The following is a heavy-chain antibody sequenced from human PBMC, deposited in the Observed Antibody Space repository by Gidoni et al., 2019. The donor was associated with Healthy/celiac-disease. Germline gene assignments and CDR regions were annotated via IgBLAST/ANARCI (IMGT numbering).Heavy chain of an antibody. Sequence: EVQLLESGGGLVQPGGSLRLSCAASGFTFRSLSMSWVRTAPGKGLEWVSAISGSGGSTYYADSVKGRFTISRDNSKNTLYLQMNSLRAEDTAVYYCAKVPELKDYYDSDYYFDYWGQGTLVTVSS. D-gene: IGHD3-22*01. CDR2: ISGSGGST. V-gene: IGHV3-23*01. J-gene: IGHJ4*02. CDR3: AKVPELKDYYDSDYYFDY. CDR1: GFTFRSLS.